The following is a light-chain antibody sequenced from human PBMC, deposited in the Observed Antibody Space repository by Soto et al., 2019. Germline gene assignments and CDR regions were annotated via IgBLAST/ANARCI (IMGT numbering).Light chain of an antibody. CDR1: QTVSSVH. CDR3: QQYDNSLWT. J-gene: IGKJ1*01. Sequence: EIVLTQSPGTLSLSPGERASLSCRASQTVSSVHLAWYQHKPGQAPRLLIYGASRRATGVPDRFSGSGSGTAFTLTISRLEPEDFAVYYCQQYDNSLWTFGQGTKVEVK. CDR2: GAS. V-gene: IGKV3-20*01.